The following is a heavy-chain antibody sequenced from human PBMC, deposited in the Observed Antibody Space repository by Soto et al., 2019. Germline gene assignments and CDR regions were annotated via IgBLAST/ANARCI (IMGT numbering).Heavy chain of an antibody. V-gene: IGHV1-46*01. D-gene: IGHD3-22*01. CDR2: VNPSGGST. CDR3: ARASQMVINPYYYPMDV. CDR1: GYLFTAYS. J-gene: IGHJ6*02. Sequence: GASVKVSCKASGYLFTAYSMHWVRLAPGQGLEWMGVVNPSGGSTKYAQNFQGRVTMTRDTSTTTIYMELSSLRSDDTAIYYCARASQMVINPYYYPMDVWGQGTTVTVSS.